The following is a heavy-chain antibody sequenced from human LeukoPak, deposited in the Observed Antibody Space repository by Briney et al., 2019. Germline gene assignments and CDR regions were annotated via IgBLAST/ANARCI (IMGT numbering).Heavy chain of an antibody. J-gene: IGHJ4*02. CDR1: GFTFDDYA. Sequence: GGSLRLSCAASGFTFDDYAMRWVRQAPGKGLEWVSGISWNSGSIGYADSVKGRFTISRDNAKNSLYLQMNSLRAEDMALYYCAKVATRYYDSSGYYSHYFDYWGQGTLVTVSS. V-gene: IGHV3-9*03. CDR2: ISWNSGSI. D-gene: IGHD3-22*01. CDR3: AKVATRYYDSSGYYSHYFDY.